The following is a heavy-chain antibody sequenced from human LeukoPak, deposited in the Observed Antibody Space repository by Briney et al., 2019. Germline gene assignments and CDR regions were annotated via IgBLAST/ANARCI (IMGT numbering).Heavy chain of an antibody. CDR2: INTDGSAT. D-gene: IGHD1-26*01. J-gene: IGHJ4*02. V-gene: IGHV3-74*01. CDR3: ARGEGNDLFDY. CDR1: GFSFSSYW. Sequence: GGSLRLSCAASGFSFSSYWIHWVRQAPGKGLVWVSRINTDGSATIYADSVKGRFTISRDNAKNTLYLQINSLRAEDTAVYYCARGEGNDLFDYWGQGTLVTVSS.